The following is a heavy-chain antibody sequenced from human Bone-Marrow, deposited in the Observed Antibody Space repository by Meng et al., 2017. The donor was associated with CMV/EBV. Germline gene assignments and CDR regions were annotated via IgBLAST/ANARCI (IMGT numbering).Heavy chain of an antibody. D-gene: IGHD4-23*01. V-gene: IGHV4-4*02. CDR3: VKLGGNGVGYEYGMDV. CDR2: IHHSGNT. Sequence: GSLRLSCAVSSGSISSNKWWSWVRQPPGKGLEWIGEIHHSGNTNYNPSLKSRVTISIDKSKNQFSLKLSFVTAADTALYYCVKLGGNGVGYEYGMDVWGQGTTVTVSS. J-gene: IGHJ6*02. CDR1: SGSISSNKW.